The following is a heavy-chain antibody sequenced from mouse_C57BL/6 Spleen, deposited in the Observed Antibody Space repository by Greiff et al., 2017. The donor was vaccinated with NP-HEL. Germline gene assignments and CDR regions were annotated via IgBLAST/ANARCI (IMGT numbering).Heavy chain of an antibody. CDR1: GYSFTDYN. CDR2: INPNYGTT. D-gene: IGHD2-12*01. CDR3: ARRDLTTHYAMDY. J-gene: IGHJ4*01. V-gene: IGHV1-39*01. Sequence: EVQLQQSGPELVKPGASVKISCKASGYSFTDYNLNWVKQSNGKSLEWIGVINPNYGTTSYNPKFKGKATLTVDQSSSTAYMQLNSLTSEDSAVYYCARRDLTTHYAMDYGGQGTSVTVSS.